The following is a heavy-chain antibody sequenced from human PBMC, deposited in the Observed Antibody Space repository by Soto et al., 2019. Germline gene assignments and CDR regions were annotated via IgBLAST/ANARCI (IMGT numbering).Heavy chain of an antibody. D-gene: IGHD1-1*01. CDR1: GFTFNDYY. V-gene: IGHV3-11*06. Sequence: PGGSLRLSCAVSGFTFNDYYMSWIRQAPGKGLEWISYISSSSTYTNYADSVKGRFTISRDNAKNSLFLQMNSLRSEDTAVYYCARGRHVGNTGYYFDYWGQGTLVTVSS. J-gene: IGHJ4*02. CDR2: ISSSSTYT. CDR3: ARGRHVGNTGYYFDY.